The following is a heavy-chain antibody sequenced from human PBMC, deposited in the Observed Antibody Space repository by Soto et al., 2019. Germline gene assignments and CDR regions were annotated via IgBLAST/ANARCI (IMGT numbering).Heavy chain of an antibody. CDR1: GFTFSSYA. J-gene: IGHJ3*02. CDR2: ISGSGGST. Sequence: EVQLLESGGGLVQPGGSLRLSCAASGFTFSSYAMSWVRQAPGKGLEWVSAISGSGGSTYYADSVKGRFTISRDNSKNTLYLQMNSLRAEDTAVYYCARDVSYDSSGSHAFDIWGQGTMVTVSS. V-gene: IGHV3-23*01. CDR3: ARDVSYDSSGSHAFDI. D-gene: IGHD3-22*01.